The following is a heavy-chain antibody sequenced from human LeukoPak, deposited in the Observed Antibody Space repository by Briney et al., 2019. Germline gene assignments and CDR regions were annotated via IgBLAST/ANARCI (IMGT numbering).Heavy chain of an antibody. V-gene: IGHV1-69*13. D-gene: IGHD3-22*01. CDR2: IIPIVGTA. J-gene: IGHJ4*02. CDR3: ARCLTYYYDSSAGYYFDY. Sequence: SVKVSCTASGGTFSSYAISWVRQAPGQGLEWMGGIIPIVGTANYAQKFQGRVTITGDESTSTAYMELSSLRSEDTAVYYCARCLTYYYDSSAGYYFDYWGQGTLVTVSS. CDR1: GGTFSSYA.